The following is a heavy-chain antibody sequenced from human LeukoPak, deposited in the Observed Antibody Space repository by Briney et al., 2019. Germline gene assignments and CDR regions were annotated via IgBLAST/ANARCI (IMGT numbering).Heavy chain of an antibody. CDR2: INPNSGGT. V-gene: IGHV1-2*02. CDR1: GYTFTGYY. D-gene: IGHD2-15*01. J-gene: IGHJ5*02. Sequence: ASVKVSCKASGYTFTGYYMHWLRQAPGQGLEWMGWINPNSGGTNYAQKFQGRVTMTRDTSISPAYMELSRLRSDDTAVYYCARDPDCSGGSCYSEDWFDPWGQGTLVTVSS. CDR3: ARDPDCSGGSCYSEDWFDP.